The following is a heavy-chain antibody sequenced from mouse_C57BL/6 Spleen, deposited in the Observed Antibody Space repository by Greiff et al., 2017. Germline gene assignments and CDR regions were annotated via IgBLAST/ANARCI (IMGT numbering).Heavy chain of an antibody. CDR1: GFTFSSYG. CDR2: ISSGGSYT. Sequence: DVKLVESGGDLVKPGGSLKLSCAASGFTFSSYGMSWVRQTPDKRLEWVATISSGGSYTYYPDSVKGRFTISRDNAKNTLYLQMSSLKSEDTAMYSCARLGDNSGPYDYWGQGTTLTDSS. D-gene: IGHD3-2*02. V-gene: IGHV5-6*02. CDR3: ARLGDNSGPYDY. J-gene: IGHJ2*01.